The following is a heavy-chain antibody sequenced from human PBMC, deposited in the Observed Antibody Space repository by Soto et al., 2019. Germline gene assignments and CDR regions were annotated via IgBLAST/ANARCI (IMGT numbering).Heavy chain of an antibody. D-gene: IGHD4-4*01. CDR2: VYYSGST. J-gene: IGHJ4*02. CDR3: ATYANYNHY. V-gene: IGHV4-59*01. Sequence: SETLSLTCTVSGGSISSYYWSWIRQPPGKGLEWIGYVYYSGSTNYNPSLKSRVTISIDTSKNQFSLKLSSVTAADTAVYYCATYANYNHYWGQGTLVTVSS. CDR1: GGSISSYY.